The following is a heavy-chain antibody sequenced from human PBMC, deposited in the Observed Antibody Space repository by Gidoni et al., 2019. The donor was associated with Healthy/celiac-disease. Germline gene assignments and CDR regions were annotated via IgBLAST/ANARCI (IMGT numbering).Heavy chain of an antibody. CDR2: INHSGST. Sequence: QVQLQQWGAGLWKPSETLSLTCAVYGGSFSGYYWSWIRQPPGKGLEWIGEINHSGSTNYNPSLKSRVTISVDTSKIQFSLKLSSVTTADTAVYYCARGRSRFAIRPANWYFDLWGRGTLVTVSS. CDR1: GGSFSGYY. CDR3: ARGRSRFAIRPANWYFDL. V-gene: IGHV4-34*01. J-gene: IGHJ2*01. D-gene: IGHD3-16*01.